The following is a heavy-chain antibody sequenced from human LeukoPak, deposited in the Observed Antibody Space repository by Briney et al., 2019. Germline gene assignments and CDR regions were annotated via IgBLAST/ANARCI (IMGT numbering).Heavy chain of an antibody. CDR2: ISGSGDTT. V-gene: IGHV3-23*01. Sequence: PGGSLRLSCAASGFTFSSYAMSWVRQAPGKGLEWASGISGSGDTTYYADSAKGRFTISRDNPKNTLFLQMDSLRTEDTALYYCAKSIDSSGYYWVIGYWGQGTLVTVSA. J-gene: IGHJ4*02. D-gene: IGHD3-22*01. CDR1: GFTFSSYA. CDR3: AKSIDSSGYYWVIGY.